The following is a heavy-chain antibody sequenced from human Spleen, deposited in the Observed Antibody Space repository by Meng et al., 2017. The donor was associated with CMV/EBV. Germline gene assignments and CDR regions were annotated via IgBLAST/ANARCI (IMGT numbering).Heavy chain of an antibody. J-gene: IGHJ4*02. V-gene: IGHV3-30*18. CDR2: ISSDGSTT. CDR1: GFTFTSYW. Sequence: GRPLRLSCAASGFTFTSYWMHWVRQAPGKGLEWVAGISSDGSTTYYPDSVRGRFTISRDNSKNTVYLQMNSLRPEDTALYFCAKDPIGGNYRGSHFDYWGQGVLVTVSS. CDR3: AKDPIGGNYRGSHFDY. D-gene: IGHD4-11*01.